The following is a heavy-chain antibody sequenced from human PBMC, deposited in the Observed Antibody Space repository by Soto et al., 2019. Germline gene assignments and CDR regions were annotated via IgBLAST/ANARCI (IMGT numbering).Heavy chain of an antibody. CDR2: IYYSGST. CDR1: GGSISSSSYY. V-gene: IGHV4-39*01. D-gene: IGHD3-3*01. CDR3: ASSWAIKDFWSGLLFYYYMDV. Sequence: SETLSLTCTVSGGSISSSSYYWGWIRQPPGKGLEWIGSIYYSGSTYYNPSLKSRVTISVDTSKNQFSLKLSSVTAADTAVYYCASSWAIKDFWSGLLFYYYMDVWGKGTTVTVSS. J-gene: IGHJ6*03.